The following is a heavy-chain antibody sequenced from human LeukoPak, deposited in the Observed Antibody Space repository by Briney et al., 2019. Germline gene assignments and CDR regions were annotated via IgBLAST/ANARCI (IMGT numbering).Heavy chain of an antibody. CDR2: ISRSGSTK. V-gene: IGHV3-11*04. Sequence: GGSLRLSCAASGFTFSDYNMRWIRQAPGKGLEWVSSISRSGSTKYYADSVKGRFTISRDNAKNSLYLQMNSLRAEDTALYYCARGYSSSSGYFYYNMDVWGKGTTVTVSS. CDR3: ARGYSSSSGYFYYNMDV. D-gene: IGHD6-6*01. J-gene: IGHJ6*03. CDR1: GFTFSDYN.